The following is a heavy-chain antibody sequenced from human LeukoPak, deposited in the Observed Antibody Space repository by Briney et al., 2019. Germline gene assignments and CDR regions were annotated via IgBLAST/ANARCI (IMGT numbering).Heavy chain of an antibody. V-gene: IGHV4-39*01. J-gene: IGHJ5*02. CDR2: IYYSGST. CDR3: ARLYCSGGSCYGNRRNNWFDP. D-gene: IGHD2-15*01. CDR1: GGSISSSSYY. Sequence: SETLSLTCTVSGGSISSSSYYWGWIRQPPGKGLEWIRSIYYSGSTYYNPSLKSRVTISVDTSKNQFSLKLSSVIAADTAVYYCARLYCSGGSCYGNRRNNWFDPWGQGTLVTVSS.